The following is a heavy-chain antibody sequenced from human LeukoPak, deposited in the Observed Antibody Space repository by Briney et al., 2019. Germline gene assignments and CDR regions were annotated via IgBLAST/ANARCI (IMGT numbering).Heavy chain of an antibody. V-gene: IGHV4-34*01. Sequence: PSETLSLTCAGYVGSFSGCYWSWIRQPPGRGLEWMGEINHSGSTNYNPSYKSRVTIAVDTSTTEYSLKLSSVTAADTGVYYCARGFRYGSGSYYNNEEYYFDYWGQGTLVTVSS. CDR1: VGSFSGCY. CDR2: INHSGST. D-gene: IGHD3-10*01. J-gene: IGHJ4*02. CDR3: ARGFRYGSGSYYNNEEYYFDY.